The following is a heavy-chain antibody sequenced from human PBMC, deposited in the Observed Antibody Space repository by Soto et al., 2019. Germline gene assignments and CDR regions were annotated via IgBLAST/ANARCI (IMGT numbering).Heavy chain of an antibody. CDR1: GVSISGGAYY. CDR2: GGYRGSE. V-gene: IGHV4-31*03. CDR3: AREDIVVVPAAMRGYYYYYGMDV. J-gene: IGHJ6*02. D-gene: IGHD2-2*01. Sequence: ASETVSLTGPVSGVSISGGAYYRSWVRQHTGKGLEWIGYGGYRGSEYYNQSLQSRVTISVXXAKXQFSQKLSSVTAADTAVYYCAREDIVVVPAAMRGYYYYYGMDVWGQGTTVTVSS.